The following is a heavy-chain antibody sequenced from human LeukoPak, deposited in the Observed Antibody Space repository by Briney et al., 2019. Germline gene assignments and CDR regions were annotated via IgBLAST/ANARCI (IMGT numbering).Heavy chain of an antibody. CDR1: GFTFSSYW. CDR2: IKQDGSEK. Sequence: GGSLRLSCAASGFTFSSYWMSWVRQAPGKGLEWVANIKQDGSEKYYVDSAKGRFTISRDNAKNSLYLQMNSLRAEDTAVYYCARDLGRWLQVNAFDIWGQGTMVTVSS. J-gene: IGHJ3*02. CDR3: ARDLGRWLQVNAFDI. D-gene: IGHD5-24*01. V-gene: IGHV3-7*01.